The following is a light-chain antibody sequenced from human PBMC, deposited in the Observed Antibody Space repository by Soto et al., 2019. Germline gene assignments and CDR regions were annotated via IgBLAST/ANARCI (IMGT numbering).Light chain of an antibody. Sequence: QPVLTQPPSASGSPGQSVTISCTGTSSDVGGYNYVSWYQQHPGKAPKLMIYEVNKRPSGVPDRFSGSKSGNTASLTVSGLQAEDEADYYCSSYAGSHSFVFGTGTKVTVL. CDR3: SSYAGSHSFV. CDR2: EVN. J-gene: IGLJ1*01. CDR1: SSDVGGYNY. V-gene: IGLV2-8*01.